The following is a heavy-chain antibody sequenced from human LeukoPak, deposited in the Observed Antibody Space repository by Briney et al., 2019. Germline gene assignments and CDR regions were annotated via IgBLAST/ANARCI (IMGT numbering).Heavy chain of an antibody. CDR1: GFTFSSCA. CDR2: ISYDGSNK. V-gene: IGHV3-30-3*01. Sequence: GGSLRLSCAASGFTFSSCAMHWVRQAPGKGLEWVAVISYDGSNKYYADSVKGRFTISRDNSKHTLYLQMNSLRAEDTAVYYCARDRYGMDVWGQGTTVTVSS. CDR3: ARDRYGMDV. J-gene: IGHJ6*02.